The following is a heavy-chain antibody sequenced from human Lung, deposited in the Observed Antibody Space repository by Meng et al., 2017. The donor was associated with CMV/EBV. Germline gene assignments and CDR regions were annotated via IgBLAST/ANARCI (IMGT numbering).Heavy chain of an antibody. CDR1: EFTFSSHW. J-gene: IGHJ6*02. D-gene: IGHD3-10*01. Sequence: ETLSLXCAASEFTFSSHWIHWVRQAPGKGLVWVSHIRGDGKDIGYAGSEKGRFTISRDNAKNTAYLKMNSLRAEDTAVYYGGREAGSYPGGFDIWGQGTTVTVSS. CDR3: GREAGSYPGGFDI. CDR2: IRGDGKDI. V-gene: IGHV3-74*01.